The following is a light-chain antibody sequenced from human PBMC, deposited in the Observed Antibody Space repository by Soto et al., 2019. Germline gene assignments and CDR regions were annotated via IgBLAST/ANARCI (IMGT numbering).Light chain of an antibody. Sequence: EIVLTQSPGTLSLSPGERATLSCRASQSVSSSYLAWYQQKPGQAPRLLIYGASSRATGIPDRFSGSGSGTDFTITISRLEPEDYAVYYCQQYRPLTFGGGTKVEIK. J-gene: IGKJ4*01. CDR2: GAS. CDR1: QSVSSSY. CDR3: QQYRPLT. V-gene: IGKV3-20*01.